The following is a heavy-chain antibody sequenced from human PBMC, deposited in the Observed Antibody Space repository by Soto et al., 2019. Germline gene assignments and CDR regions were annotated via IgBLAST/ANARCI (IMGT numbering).Heavy chain of an antibody. CDR2: IDWDDDK. Sequence: SGPTLVNPTQTLTLTCHFSGFSLSTSGMCVSWIRQPPGKALEWLALIDWDDDKYYSTSLKTRLTISKDTSKNQVVLTMTNMDPVDTATYYCARTPNYYDSSGLYYFDYWGQGTLVTVSS. V-gene: IGHV2-70*01. J-gene: IGHJ4*02. CDR3: ARTPNYYDSSGLYYFDY. CDR1: GFSLSTSGMC. D-gene: IGHD3-22*01.